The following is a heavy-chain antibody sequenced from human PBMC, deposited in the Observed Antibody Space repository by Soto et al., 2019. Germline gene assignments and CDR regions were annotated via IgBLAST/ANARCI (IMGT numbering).Heavy chain of an antibody. J-gene: IGHJ5*02. V-gene: IGHV4-39*01. CDR1: GGSIRISDHY. D-gene: IGHD1-26*01. Sequence: SETLSRTCTVSGGSIRISDHYWGWIRQPPGKSLEWIGSIYYSGVTYYKPSLKSRVTISVDTSQNQFSLRLNSVTAADTAVYYCARQWEVFGSPGFDHWGQGTLVSVSS. CDR3: ARQWEVFGSPGFDH. CDR2: IYYSGVT.